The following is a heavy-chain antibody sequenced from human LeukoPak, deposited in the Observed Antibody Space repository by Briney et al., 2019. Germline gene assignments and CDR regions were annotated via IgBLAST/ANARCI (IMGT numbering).Heavy chain of an antibody. CDR2: IKQDGSEK. CDR1: GFTFSSYW. Sequence: GGSLRLSCAASGFTFSSYWMSWVRQAPGKGLEWVANIKQDGSEKYYVDSVKGRFSISRDNAKNSLYLQMNSLRAEDTAVYYCARSPYGDYFDYWGQGTLVTVSS. D-gene: IGHD4-17*01. CDR3: ARSPYGDYFDY. V-gene: IGHV3-7*01. J-gene: IGHJ4*02.